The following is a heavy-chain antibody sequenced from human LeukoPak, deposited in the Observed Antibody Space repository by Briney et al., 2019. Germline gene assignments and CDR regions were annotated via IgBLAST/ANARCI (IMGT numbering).Heavy chain of an antibody. Sequence: GGSLRLSCAASGLTVTSAWMNWVRQAPGKGLEWVGRIASKTDGGTTDYAAPVKGRFTISRDDSKNTLFLQMNSLKTEDTAVYYCTTGIRGDCGQGTLVTVSS. J-gene: IGHJ4*02. V-gene: IGHV3-15*04. CDR3: TTGIRGD. CDR1: GLTVTSAW. CDR2: IASKTDGGTT.